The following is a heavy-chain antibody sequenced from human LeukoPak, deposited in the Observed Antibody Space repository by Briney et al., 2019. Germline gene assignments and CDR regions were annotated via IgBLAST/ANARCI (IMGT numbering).Heavy chain of an antibody. CDR1: GGSISCYY. J-gene: IGHJ3*02. Sequence: PSETLSLTCTVSGGSISCYYWNWIRQPPGRGLEWIGYIYYSGTTNYNPSLKSRVTISVDTSKNQFSLKLSSVTAADTAVYYCARGYSYDINVNINEAFNIGAKGKMVPF. CDR2: IYYSGTT. D-gene: IGHD3-22*01. V-gene: IGHV4-59*01. CDR3: ARGYSYDINVNINEAFNI.